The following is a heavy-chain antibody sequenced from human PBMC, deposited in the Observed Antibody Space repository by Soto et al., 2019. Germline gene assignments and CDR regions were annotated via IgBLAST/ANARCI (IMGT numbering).Heavy chain of an antibody. Sequence: ASVKVSCKASGCTFRSYAISWVRQAPGQGREWMGGIIPIFGTANYAQKFQGRVTITADKSTSTAYMELSSLRSEDTAVYYCARVRVVVVPAAIRHYGMDVWGQGTTVTVSS. V-gene: IGHV1-69*06. J-gene: IGHJ6*02. D-gene: IGHD2-2*02. CDR3: ARVRVVVVPAAIRHYGMDV. CDR2: IIPIFGTA. CDR1: GCTFRSYA.